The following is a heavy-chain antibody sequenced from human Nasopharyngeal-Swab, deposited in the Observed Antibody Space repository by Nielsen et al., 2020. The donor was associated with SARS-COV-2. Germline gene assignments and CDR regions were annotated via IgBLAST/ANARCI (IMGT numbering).Heavy chain of an antibody. J-gene: IGHJ6*02. CDR2: ISWNSGSI. CDR3: SLPLLSGWPWAYYYGMDV. CDR1: GFTFDDYA. V-gene: IGHV3-9*01. D-gene: IGHD6-19*01. Sequence: GGSLRLSCAASGFTFDDYAMHWVRQAPGKGLEWVSGISWNSGSIGYADSVKGRFTISRDNAKNSLYLQMNSLRAEDTALFYFSLPLLSGWPWAYYYGMDVWGQGTTVTVSS.